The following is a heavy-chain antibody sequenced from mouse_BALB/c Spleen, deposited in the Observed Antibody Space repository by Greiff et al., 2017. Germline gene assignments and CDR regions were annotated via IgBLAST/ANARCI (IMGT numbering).Heavy chain of an antibody. CDR1: GFTFSSYG. V-gene: IGHV5-6*01. D-gene: IGHD1-1*01. J-gene: IGHJ4*01. CDR2: ISSGGSYT. CDR3: ARDDGSKYYAMDY. Sequence: EVKLMESGGDLVKPGGSLKLSCAASGFTFSSYGMSWVRQTPDKRLEWVATISSGGSYTYYPDSVKGRFTISRDNAKNTLYLQMSSLKSEDTAMYYCARDDGSKYYAMDYWGQGTSVTVSS.